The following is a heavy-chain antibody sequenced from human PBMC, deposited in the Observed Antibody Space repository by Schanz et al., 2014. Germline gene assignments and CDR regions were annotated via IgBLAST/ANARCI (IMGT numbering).Heavy chain of an antibody. Sequence: EVQLLESGGGLVQPGGSLRLSCAASGFTFSSYAMSWVRQAPGKGLEWVSGITGASDHIDYAESVKGRFTISRDNSKNTLYLQMNSLRAEDTAVYYCAKGSRSGSKVMDVWGKGTTVTVSS. V-gene: IGHV3-23*01. CDR2: ITGASDHI. J-gene: IGHJ6*03. CDR3: AKGSRSGSKVMDV. D-gene: IGHD3-10*01. CDR1: GFTFSSYA.